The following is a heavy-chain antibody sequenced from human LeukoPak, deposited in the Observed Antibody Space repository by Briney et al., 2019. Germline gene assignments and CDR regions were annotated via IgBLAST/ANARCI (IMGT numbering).Heavy chain of an antibody. V-gene: IGHV3-7*01. Sequence: PGGSLRLSCAASGFTFSSYGMNWVRQAPGKGLEWVANIKQDGSEKYYVDSVKGRFTISRDNAKNSLYLQMNSLRAEDTAVYYCARDRYCSGGSCYSYYYYYMDVWGKGTTVTISS. CDR2: IKQDGSEK. CDR1: GFTFSSYG. J-gene: IGHJ6*03. D-gene: IGHD2-15*01. CDR3: ARDRYCSGGSCYSYYYYYMDV.